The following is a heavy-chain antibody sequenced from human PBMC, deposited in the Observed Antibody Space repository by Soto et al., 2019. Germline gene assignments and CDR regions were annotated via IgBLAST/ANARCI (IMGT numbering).Heavy chain of an antibody. V-gene: IGHV3-48*02. CDR2: ISSSSSTI. J-gene: IGHJ6*02. CDR3: ARDYGDYGDGMDV. CDR1: GLTLSSYS. D-gene: IGHD4-17*01. Sequence: GGSLRLSCAASGLTLSSYSMNWVRKAPGKGLEWVSYISSSSSTIYYADSVKGRFTISRDNAKNSLYLHMNSLRDDDTAVYYCARDYGDYGDGMDVWGQGTTVTVSS.